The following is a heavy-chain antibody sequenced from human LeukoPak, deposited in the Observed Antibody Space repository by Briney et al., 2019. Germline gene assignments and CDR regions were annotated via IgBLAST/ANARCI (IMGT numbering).Heavy chain of an antibody. J-gene: IGHJ4*02. Sequence: GASVKVSCKVSGYTLTELSINWVRQAPGSGLEWMGGFDPEEVETIYAEKFQGRVTMTEDTSTDTAYMELSSLRSEDTAVYYCATAPRSDYWGQGTLVTVSS. V-gene: IGHV1-24*01. CDR2: FDPEEVET. CDR3: ATAPRSDY. CDR1: GYTLTELS.